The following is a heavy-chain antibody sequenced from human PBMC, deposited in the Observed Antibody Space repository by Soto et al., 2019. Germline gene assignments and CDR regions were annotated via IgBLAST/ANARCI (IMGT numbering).Heavy chain of an antibody. J-gene: IGHJ3*02. Sequence: GGSLRLSCAASGFTFSSYWMHWVRQAPGKGLVWVSRINSDGSSTSYADSVKGRFTISRDNAKNTLYLQMNSMRAEDTAVYYCARDSVGYSSSSEDAFDIWGQGTMVTVSS. CDR3: ARDSVGYSSSSEDAFDI. CDR2: INSDGSST. CDR1: GFTFSSYW. V-gene: IGHV3-74*01. D-gene: IGHD6-6*01.